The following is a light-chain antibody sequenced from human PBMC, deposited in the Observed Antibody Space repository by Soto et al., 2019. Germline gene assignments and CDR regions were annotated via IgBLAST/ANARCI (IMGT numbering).Light chain of an antibody. CDR1: ALPKQY. CDR2: KDS. Sequence: SYELTQPPSVSVSPGQTARITCSGDALPKQYAYWYQQKPGQAPVLVIYKDSERPSGIPERFSGSSSGTTVTLTISGVQAEDEADYYCQSADSSGTYPVVFGGGTTVTVL. CDR3: QSADSSGTYPVV. J-gene: IGLJ2*01. V-gene: IGLV3-25*02.